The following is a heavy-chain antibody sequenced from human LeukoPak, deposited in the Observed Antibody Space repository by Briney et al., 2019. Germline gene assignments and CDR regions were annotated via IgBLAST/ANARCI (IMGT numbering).Heavy chain of an antibody. CDR3: AARPSLDDY. J-gene: IGHJ4*02. V-gene: IGHV4-59*01. Sequence: SETLSLTCTVSGGSISSYYWSWIRQPPGKGLEWIGYIYYSGSTNYNPSLKSRVTISVDTSKNQFSLKLSSVTAADTAVYYCAARPSLDDYWGQGTLVTVSS. CDR2: IYYSGST. D-gene: IGHD3-16*01. CDR1: GGSISSYY.